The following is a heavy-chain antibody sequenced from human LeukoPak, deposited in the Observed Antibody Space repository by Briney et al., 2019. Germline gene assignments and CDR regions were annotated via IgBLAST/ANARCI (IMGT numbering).Heavy chain of an antibody. CDR1: GESFSGSY. CDR2: INHSGSS. V-gene: IGHV4-34*01. Sequence: SETLSLTCAVHGESFSGSYWSWIRQPPAKGLEWIGEINHSGSSNYNPCLKSRVTISVDTSKNQFCLKLSSVTAAETAVYYCAIKYSRGPNAFDIWGQGTMVTVSS. D-gene: IGHD6-6*01. CDR3: AIKYSRGPNAFDI. J-gene: IGHJ3*02.